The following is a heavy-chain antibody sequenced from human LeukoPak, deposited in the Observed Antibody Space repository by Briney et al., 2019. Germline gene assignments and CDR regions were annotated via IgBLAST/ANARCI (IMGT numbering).Heavy chain of an antibody. CDR1: GFTFNNFE. V-gene: IGHV3-48*03. CDR3: ARGPPNYYDSSGYFHL. Sequence: GGSLRLSCAASGFTFNNFEMNWVRQAPGKGLEWVSYISSSGNTIYYADSAKGRFTISRDNAKNSLYLQMNSLRAEDTALYFCARGPPNYYDSSGYFHLWGQGTLVTVSS. J-gene: IGHJ4*02. D-gene: IGHD3-22*01. CDR2: ISSSGNTI.